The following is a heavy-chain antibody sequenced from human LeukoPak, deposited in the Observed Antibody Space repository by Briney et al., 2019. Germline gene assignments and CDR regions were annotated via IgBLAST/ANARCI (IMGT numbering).Heavy chain of an antibody. V-gene: IGHV1-2*02. CDR1: GYTFTGYY. CDR3: AITQFWSGYSAYDY. CDR2: INPNSGGT. Sequence: ASVKVSCKASGYTFTGYYMHWVRQAPGQGLEWMGWINPNSGGTNYAQKFQGRVTMTRDTSISTAYMELSSLRSEDTAVYYCAITQFWSGYSAYDYWGQGTLVTVSS. J-gene: IGHJ4*02. D-gene: IGHD3-3*01.